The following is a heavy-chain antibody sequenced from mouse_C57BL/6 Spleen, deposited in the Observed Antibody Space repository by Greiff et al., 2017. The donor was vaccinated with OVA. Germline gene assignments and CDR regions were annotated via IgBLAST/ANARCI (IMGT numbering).Heavy chain of an antibody. Sequence: QVQLQQSGAELVRPGTSVKVSCKASGYAFTNYLIEWVKQRPGQGLEWIGVINPGSGGTNYNEKFKGKATLTADKSSSTAYMQLSSLTSEDSAVYFCARPPYFDYWGKGTTLTVSS. V-gene: IGHV1-54*01. CDR2: INPGSGGT. CDR1: GYAFTNYL. CDR3: ARPPYFDY. J-gene: IGHJ2*01.